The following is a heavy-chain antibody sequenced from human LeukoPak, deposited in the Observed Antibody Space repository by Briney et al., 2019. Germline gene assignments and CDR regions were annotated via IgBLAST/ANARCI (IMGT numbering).Heavy chain of an antibody. D-gene: IGHD5-18*01. Sequence: GGSLRLSCAASGFTFSDHYMDWVRQAPGKGLEWVGRTRDKANSYTTEYAASVKGRFTISRDDSKNSLYLQMNSLKTEDTAVYYCARVGYGYGIELWGQGTLVTVSS. CDR2: TRDKANSYTT. J-gene: IGHJ4*02. CDR1: GFTFSDHY. CDR3: ARVGYGYGIEL. V-gene: IGHV3-72*01.